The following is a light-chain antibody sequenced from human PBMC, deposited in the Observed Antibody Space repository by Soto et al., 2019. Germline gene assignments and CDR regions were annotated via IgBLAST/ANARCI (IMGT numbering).Light chain of an antibody. CDR1: SSDVGNYNL. V-gene: IGLV2-23*02. CDR3: CSYAGSTAL. Sequence: QSALTQPASVSGSPGQSITISCTGTSSDVGNYNLVSWYQQVPGKVPKLIIYEVIQRPSVVSNRFSGSKSGNTASLTISGLQPEDEGDYYCCSYAGSTALFGGGTKLTVL. J-gene: IGLJ2*01. CDR2: EVI.